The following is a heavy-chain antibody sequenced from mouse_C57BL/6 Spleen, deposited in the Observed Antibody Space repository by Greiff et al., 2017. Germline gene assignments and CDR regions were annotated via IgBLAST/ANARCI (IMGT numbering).Heavy chain of an antibody. V-gene: IGHV7-3*01. Sequence: EVMLVESGGGLVQPGGSLSLSCAASGFTFTDYYMSWVRQPPGKALEWLGFIRNKANGYTTEYSASVKGRFTISRDNSQSILYLQMNALRAEDSATYYCARPYGSSFFYARDYWGQGTSVTVSS. CDR3: ARPYGSSFFYARDY. D-gene: IGHD1-1*01. CDR2: IRNKANGYTT. J-gene: IGHJ4*01. CDR1: GFTFTDYY.